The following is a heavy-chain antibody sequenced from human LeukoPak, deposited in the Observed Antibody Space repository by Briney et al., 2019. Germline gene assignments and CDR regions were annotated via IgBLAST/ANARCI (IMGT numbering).Heavy chain of an antibody. D-gene: IGHD3-22*01. CDR3: ARDPNESPGDYYDSSGYYFDY. CDR2: IYSGGST. V-gene: IGHV3-53*01. CDR1: GFTVSSNY. J-gene: IGHJ4*02. Sequence: GGSLRLSCAASGFTVSSNYMSWVRQAPGKGLEWVSVIYSGGSTYYADSVKGRFTISRDNSKNTLYLQMNSLRAEDTAVYYCARDPNESPGDYYDSSGYYFDYWGQGTLVTVSS.